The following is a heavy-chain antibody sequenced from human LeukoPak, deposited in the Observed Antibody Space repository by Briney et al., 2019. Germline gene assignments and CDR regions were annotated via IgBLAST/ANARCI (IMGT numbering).Heavy chain of an antibody. CDR1: GGSISSGDYY. Sequence: SETLSLTCTVSGGSISSGDYYWSWIRQPPGKGLEWIGYIYYSGSTYYNPSLKSRVTISVDTSKNQFSLKLSSVTAADTAVYYCARSPSRDYYDSSGYSFADDYWGQGTLVTVSS. D-gene: IGHD3-22*01. CDR3: ARSPSRDYYDSSGYSFADDY. V-gene: IGHV4-30-4*01. J-gene: IGHJ4*02. CDR2: IYYSGST.